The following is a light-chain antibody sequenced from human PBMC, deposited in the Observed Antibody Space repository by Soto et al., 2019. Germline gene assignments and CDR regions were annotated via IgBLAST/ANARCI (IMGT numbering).Light chain of an antibody. V-gene: IGKV3-20*01. J-gene: IGKJ1*01. CDR2: GAS. Sequence: IVLTQSPCTLSLSPGDRATLSCRASQRVSSSFFAWYQQKPGQAPRLLLYGASTRATGFPDRFSGSGSGTDFTLTISRLEPEDFAVYYCHQYGSSPGTFGQGTKVDIK. CDR1: QRVSSSF. CDR3: HQYGSSPGT.